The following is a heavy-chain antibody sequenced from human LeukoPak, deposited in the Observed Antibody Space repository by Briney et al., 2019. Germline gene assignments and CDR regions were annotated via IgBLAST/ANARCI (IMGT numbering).Heavy chain of an antibody. D-gene: IGHD4-23*01. V-gene: IGHV4-39*01. Sequence: SETLSLTCTVSGGSISSSSYYWGWLRQPPGKGLEWIGSIYYSGSTYYNPSLKSRVTISVDTSKNQFSLKLSSVTAADTAVYYCASWAYGGNADWGQGTLVTVSS. CDR1: GGSISSSSYY. J-gene: IGHJ4*02. CDR2: IYYSGST. CDR3: ASWAYGGNAD.